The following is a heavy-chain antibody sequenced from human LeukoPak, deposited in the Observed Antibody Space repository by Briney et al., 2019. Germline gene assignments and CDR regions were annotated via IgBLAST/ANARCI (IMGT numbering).Heavy chain of an antibody. CDR2: ITGGRSK. CDR1: GFTFNKYA. V-gene: IGHV3-23*01. Sequence: GGSLRLSCAASGFTFNKYAMNWVRQAPGRGLEWVSGITGGRSKYYADSVKGRFTISRDDSKNTMSLEMNSLRVEDTAVYYCAKDQRSSGCFDYRGQGTLVTVSS. CDR3: AKDQRSSGCFDY. J-gene: IGHJ4*02. D-gene: IGHD6-19*01.